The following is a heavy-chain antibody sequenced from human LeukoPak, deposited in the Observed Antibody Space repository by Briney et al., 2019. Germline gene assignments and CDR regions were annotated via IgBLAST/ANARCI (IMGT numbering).Heavy chain of an antibody. CDR1: GDSVRSYY. D-gene: IGHD6-13*01. CDR3: VRDSRYGSGWFEDGLDF. J-gene: IGHJ6*02. CDR2: INDRGST. Sequence: PSEILSLTCTVSGDSVRSYYWSWIRQPPGQGLEWLGHINDRGSTNYNPSLQGRVTISIDSSKNQFSLKVNSVTAADTAVYYCVRDSRYGSGWFEDGLDFWGQGTTVTVSS. V-gene: IGHV4-59*02.